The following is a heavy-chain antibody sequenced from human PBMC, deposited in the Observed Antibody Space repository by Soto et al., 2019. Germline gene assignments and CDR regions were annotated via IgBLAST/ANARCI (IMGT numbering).Heavy chain of an antibody. V-gene: IGHV4-39*01. J-gene: IGHJ6*02. CDR2: IYYSGST. D-gene: IGHD5-18*01. CDR3: ACIFSGGYGYGFYYYGMDV. Sequence: SETLSLTCTVSGGTISSSSYYWGWIRQPPGKGLEWIGSIYYSGSTYYNPSLKSRVTISVDTSKNQFSLKLSSVTAADTAVYYCACIFSGGYGYGFYYYGMDVWGQGTTVTVSS. CDR1: GGTISSSSYY.